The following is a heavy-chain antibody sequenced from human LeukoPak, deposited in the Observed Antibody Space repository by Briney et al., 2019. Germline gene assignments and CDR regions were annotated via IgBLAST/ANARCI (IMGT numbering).Heavy chain of an antibody. J-gene: IGHJ5*02. D-gene: IGHD6-13*01. CDR2: IRAYNGDT. V-gene: IGHV1-18*01. CDR3: ARDTIVHSSSWSRVYVDP. CDR1: GYTFTSYG. Sequence: EASVNVSCKASGYTFTSYGISWGRQAPGQGLERMGWIRAYNGDTNYAQKLQRRVTMTTDTSTSTAYIELRSLRSDDTAVYYCARDTIVHSSSWSRVYVDPWGQGTLVTVSS.